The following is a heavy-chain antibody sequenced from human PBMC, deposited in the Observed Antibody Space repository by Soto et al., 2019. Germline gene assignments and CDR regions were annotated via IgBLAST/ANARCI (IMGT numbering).Heavy chain of an antibody. V-gene: IGHV1-18*01. J-gene: IGHJ6*02. CDR2: ISAYNGNR. Sequence: ASVKVSCKASGYTFTSYGISWVRQAPGQGLEWMGWISAYNGNRNYAQKVQGRVTMTTDTSTNTAYMEVRSLRSDDTAVYYCARDLGLAYDFWSGYSSEYGMDVWG. D-gene: IGHD3-3*01. CDR3: ARDLGLAYDFWSGYSSEYGMDV. CDR1: GYTFTSYG.